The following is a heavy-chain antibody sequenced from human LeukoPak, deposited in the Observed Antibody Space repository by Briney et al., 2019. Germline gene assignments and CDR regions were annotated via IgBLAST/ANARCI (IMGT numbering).Heavy chain of an antibody. CDR3: ARPSATSGSGTYWIIDY. Sequence: GESLKISCKGSGYTFTSNWIAWVRQMPGRGLEWMGIIYPGDSDTSYSPSFQGQVIISADKSISTAYLQWSSLKASDTAIYYCARPSATSGSGTYWIIDYWGQGTLVTVSS. CDR2: IYPGDSDT. D-gene: IGHD3-10*01. J-gene: IGHJ4*02. V-gene: IGHV5-51*01. CDR1: GYTFTSNW.